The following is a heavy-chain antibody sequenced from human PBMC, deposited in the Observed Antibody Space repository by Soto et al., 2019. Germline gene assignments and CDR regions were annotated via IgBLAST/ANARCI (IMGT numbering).Heavy chain of an antibody. D-gene: IGHD5-18*01. V-gene: IGHV1-69*12. J-gene: IGHJ6*02. Sequence: QVQVVQSGAEVKKPGSSVKVSCKASGGTFSSYAISWVRQAPGQGLEWMGGIIPIFGTANYAQKFQGRVTITADESTSTAYMELSSLRSEDTAVYYCVRVRGDSYGYGSYYYGMDVWGQGTTVTVSS. CDR1: GGTFSSYA. CDR2: IIPIFGTA. CDR3: VRVRGDSYGYGSYYYGMDV.